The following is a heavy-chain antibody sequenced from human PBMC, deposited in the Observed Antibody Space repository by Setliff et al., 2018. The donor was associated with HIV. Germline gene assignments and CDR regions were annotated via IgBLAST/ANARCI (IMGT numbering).Heavy chain of an antibody. CDR3: AQAQTSVSGSYYQYLQH. CDR2: VGAVGAPT. V-gene: IGHV3-23*01. Sequence: GGSLRLSCAASELTFSTYAMGWVRQAPGKGLEWVSTVGAVGAPTHYAESVKGRFTISRDNSKNTLYLRMNSLRAEDTAVYYCAQAQTSVSGSYYQYLQHWGQGTLVTVSS. D-gene: IGHD3-10*01. J-gene: IGHJ1*01. CDR1: ELTFSTYA.